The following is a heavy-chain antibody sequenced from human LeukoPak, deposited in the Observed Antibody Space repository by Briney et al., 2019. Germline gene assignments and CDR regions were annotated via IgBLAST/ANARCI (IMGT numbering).Heavy chain of an antibody. CDR3: ARVNLRGSNYNWFDP. CDR1: GGTFLGHT. J-gene: IGHJ5*02. D-gene: IGHD3-10*01. V-gene: IGHV1-69*08. CDR2: ITPVINTA. Sequence: SVKVSCKTSGGTFLGHTFSWVRQAPGQGLEWMGKITPVINTANYAQTFQGRVSIYADKSTTTVYMDLSGLRPDDTAVYYCARVNLRGSNYNWFDPWGQGTRVTVSS.